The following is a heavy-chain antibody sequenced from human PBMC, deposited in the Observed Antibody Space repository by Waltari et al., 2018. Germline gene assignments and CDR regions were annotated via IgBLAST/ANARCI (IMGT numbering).Heavy chain of an antibody. CDR2: IYPSGNM. CDR3: AIDRNTRFDP. Sequence: QVQLQESGPGLVKPSQTLSLTCAVPGGSISSGGVSWTWIRRRPGTGLGWIGNIYPSGNMFYNPSLRSRASMSVDTSKNQFSLRLTSVTAADTAVYYCAIDRNTRFDPWGQGTLVTVSS. CDR1: GGSISSGGVS. J-gene: IGHJ5*02. V-gene: IGHV4-31*11. D-gene: IGHD5-18*01.